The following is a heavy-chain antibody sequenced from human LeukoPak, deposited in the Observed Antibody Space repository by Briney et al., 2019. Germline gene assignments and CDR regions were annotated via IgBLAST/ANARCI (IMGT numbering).Heavy chain of an antibody. J-gene: IGHJ4*02. CDR2: ISSSGGSI. CDR3: ARGRTYSSSWPFDY. Sequence: GGSLRLSCAASGFAFSSYVMTWVRQAPGKGLEWVSYISSSGGSINYADSVKGRFTISRDNAKNSLYLQMNSLRAEDTAVYYCARGRTYSSSWPFDYWGQGTLVTVSS. CDR1: GFAFSSYV. V-gene: IGHV3-48*04. D-gene: IGHD6-13*01.